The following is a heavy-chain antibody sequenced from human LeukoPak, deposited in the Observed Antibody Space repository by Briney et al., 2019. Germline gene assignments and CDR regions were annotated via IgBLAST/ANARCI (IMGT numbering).Heavy chain of an antibody. CDR1: GFTFSNAW. CDR3: VSRYGSGSYYLDY. Sequence: GGSLRLSCAASGFTFSNAWMSWVRQAPGKGLEWVGRIKSKTDGGTTDYAAPVKGSFTISRDDSKNTLYLQMNSLKTEDTAVYYCVSRYGSGSYYLDYWGQGTLVTVSS. V-gene: IGHV3-15*01. CDR2: IKSKTDGGTT. D-gene: IGHD3-10*01. J-gene: IGHJ4*02.